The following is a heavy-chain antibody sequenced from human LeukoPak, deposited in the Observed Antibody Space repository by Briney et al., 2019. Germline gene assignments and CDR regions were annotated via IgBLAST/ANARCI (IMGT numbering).Heavy chain of an antibody. CDR2: ISSSSSYI. CDR1: GFTFSSYS. J-gene: IGHJ5*02. D-gene: IGHD2-21*01. Sequence: GGSLRLSCAASGFTFSSYSMNWVRQAPGKGLEWVSSISSSSSYIYYADSVKGRFIISRDNAKNSLYLQMNSLRAEDTAVYYCASLIANWFDPWGQGTLVTVSS. CDR3: ASLIANWFDP. V-gene: IGHV3-21*01.